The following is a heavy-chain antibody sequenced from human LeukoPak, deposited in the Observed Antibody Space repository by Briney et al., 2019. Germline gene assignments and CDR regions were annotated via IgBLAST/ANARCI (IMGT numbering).Heavy chain of an antibody. Sequence: ASVKVSCKASGYTFTDYYMHWVRQAPGQGLEWMGWISAYNGNTNYAQKLQGRVTMTTDTSTSTAYMELRSLRSDDTAVYYCARGFPPRRNYDSSGYYSYYFDYWGQGTLVTVSS. V-gene: IGHV1-18*04. CDR3: ARGFPPRRNYDSSGYYSYYFDY. CDR1: GYTFTDYY. J-gene: IGHJ4*02. D-gene: IGHD3-22*01. CDR2: ISAYNGNT.